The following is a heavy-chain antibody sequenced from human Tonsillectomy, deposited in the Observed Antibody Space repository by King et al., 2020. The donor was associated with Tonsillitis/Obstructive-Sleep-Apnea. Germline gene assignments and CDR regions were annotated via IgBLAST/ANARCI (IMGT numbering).Heavy chain of an antibody. J-gene: IGHJ6*02. CDR3: ARDHYTSGCPYYGLDV. D-gene: IGHD6-19*01. CDR1: GFTFSNYG. V-gene: IGHV3-33*01. Sequence: VQLVESGGGVVQPGRSLRLSCAASGFTFSNYGIHWVRQAPGKGLEWVTVIWYDGSNKNYADSVKGRFTISRDNSKNTVYLQMHSLRADDTAVYDCARDHYTSGCPYYGLDVWGQGATVTVSS. CDR2: IWYDGSNK.